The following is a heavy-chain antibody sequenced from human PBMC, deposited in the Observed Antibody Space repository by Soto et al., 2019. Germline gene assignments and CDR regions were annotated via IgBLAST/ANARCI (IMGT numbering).Heavy chain of an antibody. J-gene: IGHJ4*02. V-gene: IGHV3-30-3*01. Sequence: QVQLVESGGGVVQPGRSLRLSCAASGFTFSSYAMHWVRQAPGMGLEWVAVISYDGSNKYYADSVKGRFTISRDNSKNTLYLQMNSLRAEDTAVYYCARDRESEHIVVVTATFDYWGQGTLVTVSS. CDR2: ISYDGSNK. D-gene: IGHD2-21*02. CDR3: ARDRESEHIVVVTATFDY. CDR1: GFTFSSYA.